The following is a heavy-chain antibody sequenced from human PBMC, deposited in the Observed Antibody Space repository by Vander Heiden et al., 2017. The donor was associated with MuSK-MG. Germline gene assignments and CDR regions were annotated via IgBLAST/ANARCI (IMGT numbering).Heavy chain of an antibody. D-gene: IGHD6-13*01. CDR3: ARAIAAGYYYYMDV. Sequence: QVQLVESGGGVVQPGRSLRLSCAASGFTFSSYAMHWVRQAPGKGLEWVAVISYDGSNKYYADSVKGRFTISRDNSKNTLYLQMNSLRAEDTAVYYCARAIAAGYYYYMDVWGKGTTVTVSS. J-gene: IGHJ6*03. CDR2: ISYDGSNK. V-gene: IGHV3-30-3*01. CDR1: GFTFSSYA.